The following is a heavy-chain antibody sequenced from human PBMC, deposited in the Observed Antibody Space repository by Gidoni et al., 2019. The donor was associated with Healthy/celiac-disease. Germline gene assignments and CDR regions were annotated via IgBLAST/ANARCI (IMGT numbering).Heavy chain of an antibody. CDR1: GFTFSSYA. V-gene: IGHV3-23*01. Sequence: EVQLLESGGGLVQPGGSLRLSCAASGFTFSSYAMSWVRQAPGKGLEWVSAISGSGGSTYYADSVKGRFTISRDNSKNTLYLQMNSLRAEDTAVYYCAKFGEQQLVINYYGMDVWGQGTTVTVSS. J-gene: IGHJ6*02. CDR3: AKFGEQQLVINYYGMDV. CDR2: ISGSGGST. D-gene: IGHD6-13*01.